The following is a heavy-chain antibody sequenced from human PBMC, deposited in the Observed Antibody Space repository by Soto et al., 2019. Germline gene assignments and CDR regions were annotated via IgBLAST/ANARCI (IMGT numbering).Heavy chain of an antibody. V-gene: IGHV4-4*07. J-gene: IGHJ4*02. CDR2: IYTSGST. CDR1: CGSISSYY. Sequence: SETLSLTCPFSCGSISSYYWSLIRQPAGKGLEWIGRIYTSGSTNYNPSLKSRVTMSVDTSKNQFSLKLSSVTAADTAVYYCAWGSGYDANAFDYWGQGTLVTVSS. D-gene: IGHD5-12*01. CDR3: AWGSGYDANAFDY.